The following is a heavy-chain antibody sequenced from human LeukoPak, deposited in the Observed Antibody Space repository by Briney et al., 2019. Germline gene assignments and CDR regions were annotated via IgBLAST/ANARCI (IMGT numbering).Heavy chain of an antibody. CDR3: ARDRFLEWLLHYYFDY. V-gene: IGHV3-7*03. J-gene: IGHJ4*02. CDR2: IKQDGSEK. Sequence: GGSLRLSCAASGFTFSSYWMSWVRQAPGKGLEWVANIKQDGSEKYYVASVKGRFTISRDNATNSLYLQMNSLRAEDTAVYYCARDRFLEWLLHYYFDYWGQGTLVTVSS. CDR1: GFTFSSYW. D-gene: IGHD3-3*01.